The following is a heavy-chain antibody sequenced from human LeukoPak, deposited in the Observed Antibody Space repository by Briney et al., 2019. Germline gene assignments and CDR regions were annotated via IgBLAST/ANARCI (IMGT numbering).Heavy chain of an antibody. J-gene: IGHJ4*02. D-gene: IGHD3-16*01. CDR2: IFPSVGNT. V-gene: IGHV1-46*01. CDR1: GYTFTRYY. CDR3: VREFSGGYFDY. Sequence: ASVRVSCKASGYTFTRYYLHWVRPAPGQGLEWMGIIFPSVGNTNYAQKFQGRVTMTRDMSTSTVYMELSSLTSEDTAVYYCVREFSGGYFDYWGQGTLVPVSS.